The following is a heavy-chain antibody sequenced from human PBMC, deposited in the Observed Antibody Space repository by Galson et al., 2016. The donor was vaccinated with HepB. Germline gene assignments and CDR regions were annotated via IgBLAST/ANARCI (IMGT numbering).Heavy chain of an antibody. J-gene: IGHJ4*02. CDR3: ARSLAPGIAARPGGFDY. Sequence: QSGAEVKKPGESLKVSCKASGGTFSTYDINWVRQAPGQGLEWMGGIIPIFGTVNYAQKFQGRVMITADESTSTAYMELSSLKSEDTAVYYCARSLAPGIAARPGGFDYWGQGTLVTVSS. V-gene: IGHV1-69*01. CDR2: IIPIFGTV. CDR1: GGTFSTYD. D-gene: IGHD6-6*01.